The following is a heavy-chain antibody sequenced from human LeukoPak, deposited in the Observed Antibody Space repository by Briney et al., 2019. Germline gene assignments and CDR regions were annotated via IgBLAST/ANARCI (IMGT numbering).Heavy chain of an antibody. V-gene: IGHV3-48*03. CDR3: AREGTITV. Sequence: GSLRLSCAACGFNFCSYEMIWVRHAPGKGLDWVSYISSSGSTIYYADSVKGRFTISRDNAKISLYLQMYSLRAEDTAVYYCAREGTITVWGQGTLVTVSS. CDR1: GFNFCSYE. CDR2: ISSSGSTI. D-gene: IGHD5-12*01. J-gene: IGHJ4*02.